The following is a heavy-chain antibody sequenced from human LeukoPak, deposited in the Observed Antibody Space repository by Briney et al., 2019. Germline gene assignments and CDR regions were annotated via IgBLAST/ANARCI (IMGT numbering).Heavy chain of an antibody. Sequence: GGSLRLSCAASGFTVSSNYMRWVRQAPGKGLEWVSVIYSGGSTYYADSVRGRFTISRDNSKNTLNLQMNSLRADDTAVYYCARDSPTVGGYGMDVWGQGTTVTVSS. CDR1: GFTVSSNY. J-gene: IGHJ6*02. D-gene: IGHD1-26*01. V-gene: IGHV3-53*01. CDR2: IYSGGST. CDR3: ARDSPTVGGYGMDV.